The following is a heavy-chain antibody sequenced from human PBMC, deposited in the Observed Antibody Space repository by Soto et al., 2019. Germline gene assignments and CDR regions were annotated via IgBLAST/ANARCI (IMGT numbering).Heavy chain of an antibody. J-gene: IGHJ6*02. CDR1: GYSFTSYW. V-gene: IGHV5-51*01. D-gene: IGHD5-18*01. CDR2: IYPGDSDT. CDR3: ATRGYSYGLPSRRNYYYHGMDV. Sequence: GESLKISCKGSGYSFTSYWIGWVRQMPGKGLEWMGIIYPGDSDTRYSPSFQGQVTISADKSISTAYLQWSSLKASDTAMYYCATRGYSYGLPSRRNYYYHGMDVWGQGTTVTVSS.